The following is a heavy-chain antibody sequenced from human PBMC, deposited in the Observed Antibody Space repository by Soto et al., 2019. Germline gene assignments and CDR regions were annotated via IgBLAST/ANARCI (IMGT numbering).Heavy chain of an antibody. CDR1: GFPFSSHA. CDR3: ARADYSSSPDY. V-gene: IGHV3-21*01. CDR2: IGDSGAST. Sequence: PGGSLRLSCAASGFPFSSHAMYWVRQAPGKGLEWVSAIGDSGASTYYADSVKGRFTISRDNAKNSLYLQMNSLRAEDTAVYYCARADYSSSPDYWGQGTLVTVSS. D-gene: IGHD6-6*01. J-gene: IGHJ4*02.